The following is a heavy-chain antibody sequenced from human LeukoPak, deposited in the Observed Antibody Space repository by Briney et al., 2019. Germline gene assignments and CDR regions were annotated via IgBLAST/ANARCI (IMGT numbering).Heavy chain of an antibody. Sequence: SESLSLTRTVSGGSISSSSAYWGWIRQPPGKGLEWIGCIYYSKNTYYNPSLKSRVTISADTSKNQFSLTLGSVSATDTAVYYCVSPRGFSYGYFDYWGQGTLVTVSS. CDR2: IYYSKNT. CDR3: VSPRGFSYGYFDY. D-gene: IGHD5-18*01. CDR1: GGSISSSSAY. V-gene: IGHV4-39*01. J-gene: IGHJ4*02.